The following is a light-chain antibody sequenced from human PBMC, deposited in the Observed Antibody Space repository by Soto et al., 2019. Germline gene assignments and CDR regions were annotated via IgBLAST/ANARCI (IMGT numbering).Light chain of an antibody. CDR1: NIGSKS. Sequence: SYVLTQPPSVSVAPGKTARITCGGNNIGSKSVHWYQQKPGQAPVLVIYYDSDRPSGIPERFAGSNSGNTATLTISRVEAGDEADYYCQVWDSSSGHYVFGTGTKLTVL. V-gene: IGLV3-21*04. CDR2: YDS. CDR3: QVWDSSSGHYV. J-gene: IGLJ1*01.